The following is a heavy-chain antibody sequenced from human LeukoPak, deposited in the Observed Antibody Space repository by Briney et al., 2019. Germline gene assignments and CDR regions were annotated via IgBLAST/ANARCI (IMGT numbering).Heavy chain of an antibody. CDR1: GGSISSSRYY. D-gene: IGHD5-24*01. Sequence: PSETLSLTCTVSGGSISSSRYYWGWIRQPPGKGLEWIGSIYYSGSTYYNPSLKSRVTISVDTSKNQFSLKLSSVTAADTAVYYCARDLMDGYPINHSFDYWGQGTLVTVSS. V-gene: IGHV4-39*07. CDR2: IYYSGST. J-gene: IGHJ4*02. CDR3: ARDLMDGYPINHSFDY.